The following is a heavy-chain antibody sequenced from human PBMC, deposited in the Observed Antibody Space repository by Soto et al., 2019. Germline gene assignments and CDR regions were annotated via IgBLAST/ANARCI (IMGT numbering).Heavy chain of an antibody. J-gene: IGHJ4*02. D-gene: IGHD2-15*01. CDR1: GYTFTSYA. Sequence: QVQLVQSGAEVKKPGASVKVSCKASGYTFTSYAMHWVRQAPGQRLEWMGWINAGNGNTKYSQKCQGRVTITRDTAASTDYMELSSLSSKDTAVYYCARDLGGWPDYWGQGTLVTVSS. CDR2: INAGNGNT. V-gene: IGHV1-3*01. CDR3: ARDLGGWPDY.